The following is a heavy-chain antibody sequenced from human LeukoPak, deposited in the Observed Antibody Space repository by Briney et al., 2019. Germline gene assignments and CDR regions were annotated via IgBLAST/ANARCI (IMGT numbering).Heavy chain of an antibody. CDR2: IGTSSRHI. Sequence: VGSLRLSCAASGLTFSSYSMSWVRQAPGKGLEWVSSIGTSSRHIFYADSAKGRFTISRDNAKNSLYLQMNSLGAEDTAVYYCTPGDALHWDYWGQGTLVTVSS. V-gene: IGHV3-21*01. CDR1: GLTFSSYS. CDR3: TPGDALHWDY. D-gene: IGHD5-24*01. J-gene: IGHJ4*02.